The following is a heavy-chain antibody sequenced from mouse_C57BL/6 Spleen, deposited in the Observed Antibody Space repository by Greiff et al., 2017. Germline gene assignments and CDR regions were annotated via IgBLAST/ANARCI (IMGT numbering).Heavy chain of an antibody. CDR3: ARHGSSYDYAMDY. J-gene: IGHJ4*01. D-gene: IGHD1-1*01. CDR2: IYPGDGDT. Sequence: QVQLKQSGPELVKPGASVKISCKASGYAFSSSWMNWVKQRPGKGLEWIGRIYPGDGDTNYNGKFKGKATLTADKSSSTAYMQLSSLTSEDSAVXFCARHGSSYDYAMDYWGQGTSVTVSS. V-gene: IGHV1-82*01. CDR1: GYAFSSSW.